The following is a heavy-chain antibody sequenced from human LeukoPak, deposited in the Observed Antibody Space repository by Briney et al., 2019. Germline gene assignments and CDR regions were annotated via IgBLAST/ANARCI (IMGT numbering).Heavy chain of an antibody. J-gene: IGHJ4*02. Sequence: SETLSLTCAVYGGSFSGNYWSWLRQSPGKGLEWIGEINHSGTINYNPSLKSRVTISVDTSKNQFSLRLSSVTAADTAVYYCARSPRDILTGYFWYFDYWGQGNLVTVSS. CDR3: ARSPRDILTGYFWYFDY. CDR1: GGSFSGNY. D-gene: IGHD3-9*01. CDR2: INHSGTI. V-gene: IGHV4-34*01.